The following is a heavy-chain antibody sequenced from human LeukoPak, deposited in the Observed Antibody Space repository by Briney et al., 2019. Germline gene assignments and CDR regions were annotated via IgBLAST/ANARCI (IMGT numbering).Heavy chain of an antibody. CDR3: MTGYSSHWYNEGNY. CDR2: IKPDGSGE. D-gene: IGHD6-19*01. CDR1: GFTFSRFW. J-gene: IGHJ4*02. Sequence: GGPLRISCVDSGFTFSRFWMIWTRQAPGKGLKGVAMIKPDGSGEYYLDSVKGRFTISRDNAKNSLYLQMNSLRADDTAVYFCMTGYSSHWYNEGNYWGQGILVTVSS. V-gene: IGHV3-7*01.